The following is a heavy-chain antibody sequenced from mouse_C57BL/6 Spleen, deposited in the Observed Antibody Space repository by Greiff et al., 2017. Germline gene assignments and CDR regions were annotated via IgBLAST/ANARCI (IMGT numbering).Heavy chain of an antibody. CDR2: IHPNSGST. V-gene: IGHV1-64*01. D-gene: IGHD2-4*01. J-gene: IGHJ4*01. Sequence: QVQLQQPGAELVKPGASVKLSCKASGYTFTSYWMHWVKQRPGQGLVWIGMIHPNSGSTNYNEKFKSKATLTVDKSSSTAYMQLSSLTSEDSAVYYSAAYDYDNAMDYWGQGTSVTVSS. CDR1: GYTFTSYW. CDR3: AAYDYDNAMDY.